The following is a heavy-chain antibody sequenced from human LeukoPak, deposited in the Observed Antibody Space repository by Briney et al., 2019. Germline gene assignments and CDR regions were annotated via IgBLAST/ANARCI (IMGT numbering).Heavy chain of an antibody. V-gene: IGHV3-30*03. CDR2: ISYNGNSK. D-gene: IGHD2/OR15-2a*01. CDR1: GFTISSHG. J-gene: IGHJ4*02. Sequence: GGSLRLSCAVSGFTISSHGMHWVRQAPGKGLEWVAMISYNGNSKYYGDSVKGRFTISRDNSKNTLYLEMNSLRAEDTAIYYCAREGPRGNSQFDYWGQGTLVTVSS. CDR3: AREGPRGNSQFDY.